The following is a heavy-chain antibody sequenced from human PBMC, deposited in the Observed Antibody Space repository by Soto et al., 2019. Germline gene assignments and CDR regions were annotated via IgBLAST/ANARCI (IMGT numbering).Heavy chain of an antibody. D-gene: IGHD3-22*01. CDR3: ARQAGYYYYSGGYLPSFDP. CDR2: IYPGDSDT. CDR1: GYSFTSYW. V-gene: IGHV5-51*01. Sequence: GESLKISCKGSGYSFTSYWIGWVRQMPGKGLEWMGIIYPGDSDTRYSPSFQGQVTISADKSISTAYLQWSSLKASDTAMYYCARQAGYYYYSGGYLPSFDPWGQETLLTVSS. J-gene: IGHJ5*02.